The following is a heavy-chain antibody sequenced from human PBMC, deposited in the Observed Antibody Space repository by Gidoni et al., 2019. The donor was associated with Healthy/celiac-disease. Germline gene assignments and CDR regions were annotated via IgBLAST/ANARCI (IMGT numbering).Heavy chain of an antibody. CDR3: AKGESSSGWYEYWYFDL. V-gene: IGHV3-23*01. CDR2: ISGSGGST. D-gene: IGHD6-19*01. J-gene: IGHJ2*01. Sequence: EVQLLESGGGLVQPGGSLRLSCAASGFTFSRYAMGWVRQAPGKGLGWVSAISGSGGSTYYADSVKGRFTISRDNSKNTLYLQMNSLRAEDTAVYYCAKGESSSGWYEYWYFDLWGRGTLVTVSS. CDR1: GFTFSRYA.